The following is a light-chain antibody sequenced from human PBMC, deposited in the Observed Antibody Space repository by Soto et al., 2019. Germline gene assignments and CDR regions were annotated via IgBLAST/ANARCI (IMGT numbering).Light chain of an antibody. CDR2: DVS. CDR1: SSDVGGYNY. CDR3: CSYAGSYTFYV. V-gene: IGLV2-11*01. J-gene: IGLJ1*01. Sequence: QSVLTQPRSVSGSPGQSVTISCTGTSSDVGGYNYVSWYQQHPGKAPKLMIYDVSKRPSGVADRFSGSKSGNTASLTISGLQADDEADYYCCSYAGSYTFYVFGTGTKLTVL.